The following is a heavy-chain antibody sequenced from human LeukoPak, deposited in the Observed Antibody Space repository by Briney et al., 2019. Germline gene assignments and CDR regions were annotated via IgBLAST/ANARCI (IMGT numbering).Heavy chain of an antibody. CDR2: ISPGGSTI. CDR3: ARDRESSSMSWAFDY. D-gene: IGHD6-6*01. V-gene: IGHV3-11*04. J-gene: IGHJ4*02. Sequence: GGSLRLSCAASGFTFSEYYMTWIRQAPGKGLEWLSYISPGGSTIYYADSMKGRLTISRDNAKKSLDLQMNSLRAEDTAVYCCARDRESSSMSWAFDYWGQGTLVTVSS. CDR1: GFTFSEYY.